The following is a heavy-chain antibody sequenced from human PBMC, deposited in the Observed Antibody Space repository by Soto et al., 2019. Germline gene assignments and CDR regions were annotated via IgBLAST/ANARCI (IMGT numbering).Heavy chain of an antibody. V-gene: IGHV1-3*01. D-gene: IGHD6-6*01. CDR2: INAGNGNT. Sequence: QVQLVQSGAEVKKPGASVKVSCKASGYTFTSYAMHWVRQAPGQRLEWMGWINAGNGNTKYSQKFQGRVTITRDTSASTAYMELSSLRSEDTAVYYCAREAPSSGGAQLAFDYWGQGTLVTVSS. J-gene: IGHJ4*02. CDR3: AREAPSSGGAQLAFDY. CDR1: GYTFTSYA.